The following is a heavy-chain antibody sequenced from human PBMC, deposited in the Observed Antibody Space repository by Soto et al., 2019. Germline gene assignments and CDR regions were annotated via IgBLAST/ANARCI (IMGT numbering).Heavy chain of an antibody. CDR2: ISWDGGST. CDR3: AKGRELWFGELGNWFDP. D-gene: IGHD3-10*01. J-gene: IGHJ5*02. Sequence: GGSLRLSCAASGFTFDDYTMHWVRQAPGKGLEWVSLISWDGGSTYYADSVKGRFTISRDNSKNSLYLQMNSLRTEDTALYYCAKGRELWFGELGNWFDPWGQGTLVTVSS. V-gene: IGHV3-43*01. CDR1: GFTFDDYT.